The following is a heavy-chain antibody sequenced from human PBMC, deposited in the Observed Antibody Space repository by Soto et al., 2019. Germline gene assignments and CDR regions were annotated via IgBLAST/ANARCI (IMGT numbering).Heavy chain of an antibody. D-gene: IGHD3-16*01. V-gene: IGHV3-48*03. Sequence: EVQLVESGGGLVQPGGSLRLSCAASGFTFSSYEMNWVRQAPGKGQEWVSYISSSGSTIYYADSVKGRFTISRDNAKNSLYLQMNSLRAEDTAVYYCARPLRLGEPGGYCGQGSLVTVFS. J-gene: IGHJ4*02. CDR1: GFTFSSYE. CDR3: ARPLRLGEPGGY. CDR2: ISSSGSTI.